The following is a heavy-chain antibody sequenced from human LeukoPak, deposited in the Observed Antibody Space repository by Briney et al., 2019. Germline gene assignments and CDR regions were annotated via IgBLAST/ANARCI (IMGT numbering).Heavy chain of an antibody. V-gene: IGHV4-39*01. CDR3: ARLGCSSTSCYSLGYYYMDV. D-gene: IGHD2-2*01. Sequence: PSETLSLTCTVSGGSISSSSYYWGWIRQPPGKGLEWIGSIYYSGSTYYNPSLKSRVTISVDTSKNQFSLKLSSVTAADTAVYYCARLGCSSTSCYSLGYYYMDVWAKGPRSPSP. J-gene: IGHJ6*03. CDR2: IYYSGST. CDR1: GGSISSSSYY.